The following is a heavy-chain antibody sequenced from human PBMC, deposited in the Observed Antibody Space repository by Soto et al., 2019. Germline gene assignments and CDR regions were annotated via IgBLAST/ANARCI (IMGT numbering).Heavy chain of an antibody. CDR2: ISSSTRTI. CDR3: ARDDEMGYFDY. V-gene: IGHV3-48*01. Sequence: EVQLVESGGGLVQPGGSLRLSCAASGFTFSSHSMNWVRRAPGKGLEWVSYISSSTRTIYYADSVKGRFTVSRDNAKNSLYLQMNSLRAEVTAVYYCARDDEMGYFDYWGQGTLVTVSS. CDR1: GFTFSSHS. J-gene: IGHJ4*02. D-gene: IGHD3-16*01.